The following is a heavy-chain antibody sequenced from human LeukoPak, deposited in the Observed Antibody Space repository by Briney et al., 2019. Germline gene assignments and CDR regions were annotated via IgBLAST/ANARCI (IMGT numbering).Heavy chain of an antibody. CDR3: ASASRGDAFDI. CDR2: IWCDGSNK. Sequence: GSLRLSCAASGFTFSSYGMHWVRQAPGKGLEWVAVIWCDGSNKYYADSVKGRFTISRDNSKNTLYLQMNSLRAEDTAVYYCASASRGDAFDIWGQGTMVTVSS. J-gene: IGHJ3*02. D-gene: IGHD2-2*01. CDR1: GFTFSSYG. V-gene: IGHV3-33*01.